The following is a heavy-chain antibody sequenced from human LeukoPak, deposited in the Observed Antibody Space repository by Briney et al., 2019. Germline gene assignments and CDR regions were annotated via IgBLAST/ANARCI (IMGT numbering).Heavy chain of an antibody. CDR1: GFTFSSYW. CDR3: TRVRVSSYYGMDI. Sequence: GXSLXLSCAASGFTFSSYWMSWVRQAPGKGLEWVANINQDESEKYHVDSVKGRFTISRDNAKNSLYLQMNSLRAEDTAVYYCTRVRVSSYYGMDIWGQGTTVTVSS. D-gene: IGHD2/OR15-2a*01. CDR2: INQDESEK. J-gene: IGHJ6*02. V-gene: IGHV3-7*05.